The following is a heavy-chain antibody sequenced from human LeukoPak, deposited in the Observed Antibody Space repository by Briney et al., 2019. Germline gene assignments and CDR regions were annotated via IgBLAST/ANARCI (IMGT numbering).Heavy chain of an antibody. V-gene: IGHV1-2*02. D-gene: IGHD2-2*01. CDR1: RYTFTGYY. Sequence: GASVKVSCKASRYTFTGYYMHWVRQAPGQGLEWMGWINPNSGGTNYAQKFQGRVTMTRDTSISTAYMELSRLKFDDTAVYYCARGYCSSTSCNDAFDIWGQGTMVTVSS. J-gene: IGHJ3*02. CDR2: INPNSGGT. CDR3: ARGYCSSTSCNDAFDI.